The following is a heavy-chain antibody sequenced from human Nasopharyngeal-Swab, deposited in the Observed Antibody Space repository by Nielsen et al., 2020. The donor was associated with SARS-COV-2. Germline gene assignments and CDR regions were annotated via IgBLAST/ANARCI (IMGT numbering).Heavy chain of an antibody. Sequence: SATLSLTSTVSGGSISSSSYYWGWIRQPPGKGLEWIGSIYYSGSTYYNPSLKSRVTISVDTSKNQFSLKLSSVTAADTAVYYCARDWGDTAMTPYFDYWGQGTLVTVSS. V-gene: IGHV4-39*07. CDR2: IYYSGST. D-gene: IGHD5-18*01. CDR1: GGSISSSSYY. CDR3: ARDWGDTAMTPYFDY. J-gene: IGHJ4*02.